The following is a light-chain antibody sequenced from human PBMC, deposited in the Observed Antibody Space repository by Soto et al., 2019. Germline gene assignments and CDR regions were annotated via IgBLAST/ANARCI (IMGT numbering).Light chain of an antibody. J-gene: IGLJ2*01. CDR1: SSNIGSNT. CDR3: AAWDDSLSGVI. CDR2: SNN. Sequence: QLVLTQPPSASGTPGQRVTISCSGSSSNIGSNTVNWYRQLPGTAPKLLIYSNNQRPSGVPDRFSGSKSGTSASLAISGLQSEDEADYYCAAWDDSLSGVIFGGGTKLTVL. V-gene: IGLV1-44*01.